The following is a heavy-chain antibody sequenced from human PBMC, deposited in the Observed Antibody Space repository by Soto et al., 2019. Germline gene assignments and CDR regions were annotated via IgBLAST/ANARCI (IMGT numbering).Heavy chain of an antibody. CDR3: ASRRDILTGYYTN. D-gene: IGHD3-9*01. J-gene: IGHJ4*02. Sequence: PSETLSLTCTVSGGSIGSYYWSWIRQPPGKGLEWIGYIYYSGSTNYNPSLKSRVTISVDTSKNQFSLKLSSVTAADTAVYYCASRRDILTGYYTNWGQGTLVTVS. CDR1: GGSIGSYY. V-gene: IGHV4-59*01. CDR2: IYYSGST.